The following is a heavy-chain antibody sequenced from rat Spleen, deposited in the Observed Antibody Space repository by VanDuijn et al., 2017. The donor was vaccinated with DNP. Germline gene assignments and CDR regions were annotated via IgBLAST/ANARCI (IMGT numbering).Heavy chain of an antibody. Sequence: EVHLVGSGGGLVQPGRSLKLSCAASGFTFSNYGMAWVRQAPKKGLEWVATISTSGGSTSYRDSVTGRFTISRDNAERTLYLQMDSLRSEDTATYYCARQELQWSHFDYWGQGVMVTVSS. CDR3: ARQELQWSHFDY. V-gene: IGHV5S13*01. CDR1: GFTFSNYG. J-gene: IGHJ2*01. CDR2: ISTSGGST. D-gene: IGHD1-1*01.